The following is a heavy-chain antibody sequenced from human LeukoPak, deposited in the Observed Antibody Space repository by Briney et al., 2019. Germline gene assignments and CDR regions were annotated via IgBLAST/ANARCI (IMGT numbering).Heavy chain of an antibody. D-gene: IGHD6-13*01. CDR1: GYTFTSYG. Sequence: ASVKVSCKASGYTFTSYGISWVRQAPGHGLEWMGWISAYNGNTNYAQKLQGRVTMTTDTSTSTAYMELRSLRSDDTAVYYCARLYSSSWWDYFDYWGQGTLVTVSS. V-gene: IGHV1-18*01. CDR3: ARLYSSSWWDYFDY. CDR2: ISAYNGNT. J-gene: IGHJ4*02.